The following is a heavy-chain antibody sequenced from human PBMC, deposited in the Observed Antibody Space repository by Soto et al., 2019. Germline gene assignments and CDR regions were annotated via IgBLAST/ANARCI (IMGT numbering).Heavy chain of an antibody. J-gene: IGHJ4*02. V-gene: IGHV4-30-4*01. D-gene: IGHD3-22*01. CDR3: ARGGITGYYYDSSGYTGEVPDGYYFDY. CDR2: IYYSGST. Sequence: PSETLSLTCTVSGGSISSGDYYWRWIRQPPGKGLEWIGYIYYSGSTYYNPSLKSRVTISVDTSKNQFSLKLSSVTAADTAVYYCARGGITGYYYDSSGYTGEVPDGYYFDYWGQGTLVTVSS. CDR1: GGSISSGDYY.